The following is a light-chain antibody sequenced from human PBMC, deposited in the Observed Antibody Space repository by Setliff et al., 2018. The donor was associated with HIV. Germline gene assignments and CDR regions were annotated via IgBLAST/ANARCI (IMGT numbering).Light chain of an antibody. V-gene: IGKV3-20*01. J-gene: IGKJ1*01. Sequence: EIVLTQSPGTLSLSPGERATLSCRASQSVSNSYLAWYQQKPGQAPRLVIYSASSWATGIPDRFSGSGSGTDFTLTISRLEPEDFAVYYCQQYGSSLWTFGHGTKVDIK. CDR2: SAS. CDR1: QSVSNSY. CDR3: QQYGSSLWT.